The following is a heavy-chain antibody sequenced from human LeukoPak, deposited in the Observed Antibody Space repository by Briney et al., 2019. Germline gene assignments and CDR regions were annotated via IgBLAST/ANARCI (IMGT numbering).Heavy chain of an antibody. V-gene: IGHV3-9*01. D-gene: IGHD3-10*01. CDR2: ISWNSGSI. CDR3: AKNYYGSGSYPLLPDY. CDR1: GLTFDDYA. Sequence: PGRSLRLSCAASGLTFDDYAMHWVRQAPGKGLEWVSGISWNSGSIGYADSVKGRFTISRDNAKNSLYLQMNSLRAEDTALYYCAKNYYGSGSYPLLPDYWGQGTLVTVSS. J-gene: IGHJ4*02.